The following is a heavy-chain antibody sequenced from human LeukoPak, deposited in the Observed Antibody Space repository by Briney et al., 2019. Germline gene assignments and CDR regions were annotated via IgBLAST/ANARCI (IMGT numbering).Heavy chain of an antibody. Sequence: AASVKVSCKASGYTFTGYYMHWVRQAPGQGLEWMGWINPYDGYTNYAQRLQARVTMTTDTSTNTAYMELRSLRSDDTAVYYCARSGDSKWFDPWGQGTLVTVSS. J-gene: IGHJ5*02. D-gene: IGHD3-22*01. V-gene: IGHV1-18*04. CDR1: GYTFTGYY. CDR2: INPYDGYT. CDR3: ARSGDSKWFDP.